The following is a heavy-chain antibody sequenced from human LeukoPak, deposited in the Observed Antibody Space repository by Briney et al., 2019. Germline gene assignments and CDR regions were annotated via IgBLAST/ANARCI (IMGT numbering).Heavy chain of an antibody. D-gene: IGHD6-19*01. CDR3: ARQVQYRSGYFPPDP. CDR1: GFTFSNYW. Sequence: GGSLRLSCAASGFTFSNYWMSWVRQAPGKGLEWVANMKGDGSERHYVDSMKGRFTISRDNAKNSLYLQMNSLTAEDTAVYYCARQVQYRSGYFPPDPWGQGTLVTVSS. CDR2: MKGDGSER. V-gene: IGHV3-7*01. J-gene: IGHJ5*02.